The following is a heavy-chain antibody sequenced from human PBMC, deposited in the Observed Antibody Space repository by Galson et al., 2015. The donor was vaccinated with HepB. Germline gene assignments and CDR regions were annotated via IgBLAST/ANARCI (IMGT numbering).Heavy chain of an antibody. D-gene: IGHD6-19*01. J-gene: IGHJ4*02. CDR1: GFIFSNYA. CDR3: AKGRGWYTGFDA. V-gene: IGHV3-23*01. CDR2: ISGDTYGT. Sequence: SLRLSCAGSGFIFSNYALSWVRQAPGKGLQWVSGISGDTYGTYYADSEKGRFTISRDNSNSRLYLQMTSVIADDTATYYCAKGRGWYTGFDAWGQGALVTVSS.